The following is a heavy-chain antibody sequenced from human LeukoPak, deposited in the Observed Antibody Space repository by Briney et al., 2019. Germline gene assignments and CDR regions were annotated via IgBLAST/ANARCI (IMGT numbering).Heavy chain of an antibody. CDR3: ASSRYRRDGYPEFDY. CDR1: GGTFSSYT. Sequence: SVKVSCKASGGTFSSYTISWVRQAPGQGLEWMGRIIPILGIANYAQKFQGRVTITADKSTSTAYMELSSLRSEDTAVYYCASSRYRRDGYPEFDYWGQGTLVTVSS. J-gene: IGHJ4*02. D-gene: IGHD5-24*01. CDR2: IIPILGIA. V-gene: IGHV1-69*02.